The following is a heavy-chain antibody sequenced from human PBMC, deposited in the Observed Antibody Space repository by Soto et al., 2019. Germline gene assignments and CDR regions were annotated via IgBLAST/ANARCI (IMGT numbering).Heavy chain of an antibody. J-gene: IGHJ3*02. V-gene: IGHV3-23*01. CDR2: ISGSGGST. Sequence: GGSLRLSCAASGFTFSSYAMDWVRQAPGKGLEWVSAISGSGGSTYYADSVKGRLTISRDSSKNTLHLQMNSLRAEDTAVYYCAKGNSWSPALVLDIWGQGTMVTVSS. D-gene: IGHD1-7*01. CDR3: AKGNSWSPALVLDI. CDR1: GFTFSSYA.